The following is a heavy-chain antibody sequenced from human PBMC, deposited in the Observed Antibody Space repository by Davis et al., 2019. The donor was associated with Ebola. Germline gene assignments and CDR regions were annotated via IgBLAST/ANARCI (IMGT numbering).Heavy chain of an antibody. CDR1: GFTFSNYA. Sequence: GGSLRLSYAASGFTFSNYAMSWVRQAPGKGLEWVSAISGSGGSTYYADSVKGRFTISRDNSKNTLYLQMNSLRAEDTAVYYCAKAAGSIGGWYFDYWGQGTLVTVSS. V-gene: IGHV3-23*01. CDR3: AKAAGSIGGWYFDY. J-gene: IGHJ4*02. D-gene: IGHD1-26*01. CDR2: ISGSGGST.